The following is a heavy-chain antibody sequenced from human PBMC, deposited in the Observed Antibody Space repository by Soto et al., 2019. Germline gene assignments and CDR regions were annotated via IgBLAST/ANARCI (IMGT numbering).Heavy chain of an antibody. CDR1: GFTFSSYG. CDR2: ISYDGSNK. CDR3: AKDLSIVLDC. D-gene: IGHD3-16*02. J-gene: IGHJ4*02. V-gene: IGHV3-30*18. Sequence: PGGSLRLSGAASGFTFSSYGMHWVRQAPGKGLEWVAVISYDGSNKYYAASVKGRFTISRDNSKNTLYLQMNSLRAEDTAVYYCAKDLSIVLDCCGRGTLVTVCS.